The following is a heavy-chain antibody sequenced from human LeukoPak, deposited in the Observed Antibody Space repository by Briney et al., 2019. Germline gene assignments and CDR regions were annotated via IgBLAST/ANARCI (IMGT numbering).Heavy chain of an antibody. CDR2: IYYSGST. V-gene: IGHV4-59*12. CDR1: DGSISSYY. Sequence: SQTLSLTCTVSDGSISSYYWSWIRQPPGKGLEWIGYIYYSGSTNYNPSLKSRVTISVDTSKNQFSLKLSSVTAADTAVYYCARSIREYYYDSSGYYRDGYYYYYMDVWGKGTTVTISS. CDR3: ARSIREYYYDSSGYYRDGYYYYYMDV. J-gene: IGHJ6*03. D-gene: IGHD3-22*01.